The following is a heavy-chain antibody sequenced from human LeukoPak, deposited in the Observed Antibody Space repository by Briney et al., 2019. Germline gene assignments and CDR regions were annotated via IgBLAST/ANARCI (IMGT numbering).Heavy chain of an antibody. J-gene: IGHJ6*03. D-gene: IGHD4-23*01. Sequence: GASVKVSCKAFGYTFTSNYMHWVRQAPGQGPEWMGVISPSGGSTTYAQKFQGRVTLTRDMSTSTAYMELRSLRSDDTAVYYCARLLQGWELNYYYSYMDVWGKGTTVSISS. CDR2: ISPSGGST. CDR1: GYTFTSNY. CDR3: ARLLQGWELNYYYSYMDV. V-gene: IGHV1-46*01.